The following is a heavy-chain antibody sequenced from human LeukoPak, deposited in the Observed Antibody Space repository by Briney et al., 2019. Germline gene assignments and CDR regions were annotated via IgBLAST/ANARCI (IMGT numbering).Heavy chain of an antibody. Sequence: AGGSLRLSCAASGFTLSTYSMNWVRQAPGKGLEWVSYISTSSSYIHYADSVNGRFTISRDNAKKSLFLQMNSLRAEDTAVYYCARAPLHLAMYHYFDYWGQGTLVTVSS. CDR2: ISTSSSYI. D-gene: IGHD2-2*01. CDR3: ARAPLHLAMYHYFDY. V-gene: IGHV3-21*01. CDR1: GFTLSTYS. J-gene: IGHJ4*02.